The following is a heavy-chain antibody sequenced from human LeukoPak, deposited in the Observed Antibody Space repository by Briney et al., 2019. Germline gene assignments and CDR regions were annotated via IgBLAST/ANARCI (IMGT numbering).Heavy chain of an antibody. CDR2: INPNSGGT. V-gene: IGHV1-2*02. CDR1: EYTFTGYY. CDR3: ARDIAAAGNPAFDY. D-gene: IGHD6-13*01. Sequence: GASVKVSCKASEYTFTGYYMHWVRQAPGQGLEWMGWINPNSGGTNYAQKFQGRVTMTRDTSISTAYMELSRLRSDDTAVYYCARDIAAAGNPAFDYWGQGTLVTVSS. J-gene: IGHJ4*02.